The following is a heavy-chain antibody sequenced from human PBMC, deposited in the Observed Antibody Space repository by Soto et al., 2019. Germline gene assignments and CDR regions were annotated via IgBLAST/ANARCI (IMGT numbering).Heavy chain of an antibody. CDR1: GGSISSSSYY. CDR3: ARCGALSWELHR. V-gene: IGHV4-39*01. CDR2: IYYSGST. D-gene: IGHD1-26*01. Sequence: QLQLQESGPGLVKPSETLSLTCTVSGGSISSSSYYWGWIRQPPGKGLEWIGSIYYSGSTYYNPSLKSRVTISVDTSKNQFSLKLSSVTAADTAVYYCARCGALSWELHRWGQGTLVTVSS. J-gene: IGHJ4*02.